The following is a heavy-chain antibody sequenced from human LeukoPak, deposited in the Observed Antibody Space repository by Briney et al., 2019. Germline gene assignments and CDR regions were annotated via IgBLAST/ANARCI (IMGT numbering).Heavy chain of an antibody. V-gene: IGHV1-46*01. CDR1: GYTFTSYY. D-gene: IGHD5-18*01. CDR3: ARERFSRGYSYGYYYYYGMDV. Sequence: ASVKVSCKASGYTFTSYYMHWVPQAPGQGLEWMGIINPSGGSTSYAQKFQGRVTITADESTSTAYMELSSLRSEDTAVYYCARERFSRGYSYGYYYYYGMDVWGQGTTVTVSS. J-gene: IGHJ6*02. CDR2: INPSGGST.